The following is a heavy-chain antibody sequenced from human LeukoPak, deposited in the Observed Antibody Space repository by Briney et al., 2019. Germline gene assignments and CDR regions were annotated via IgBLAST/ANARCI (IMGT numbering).Heavy chain of an antibody. Sequence: PSETLSLTCTVSGGSISSSSYYWGWIRQPPGKGLEWIGSIYYSGSTYYNPSLKSRVTISVDTSKNQFSLKLSSVTAADTAVYYCARVEAVAGTGYYYYYYMDVWGKGTTVTVSS. CDR1: GGSISSSSYY. CDR3: ARVEAVAGTGYYYYYYMDV. D-gene: IGHD6-19*01. J-gene: IGHJ6*03. CDR2: IYYSGST. V-gene: IGHV4-39*01.